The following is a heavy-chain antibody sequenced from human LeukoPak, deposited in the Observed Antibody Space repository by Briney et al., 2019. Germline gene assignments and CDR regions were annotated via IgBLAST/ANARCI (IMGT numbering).Heavy chain of an antibody. CDR3: AREGVVVAATGENWFDP. CDR1: GYTFTGYY. Sequence: GASVKVSCKASGYTFTGYYMHWVRQAPGQGLEWMGWINPNSGGTNYAQKFQGRVTMTRDTSISTAYMELSRLRSDDTAVYYCAREGVVVAATGENWFDPWGQGTLVTVSS. J-gene: IGHJ5*02. V-gene: IGHV1-2*02. CDR2: INPNSGGT. D-gene: IGHD2-15*01.